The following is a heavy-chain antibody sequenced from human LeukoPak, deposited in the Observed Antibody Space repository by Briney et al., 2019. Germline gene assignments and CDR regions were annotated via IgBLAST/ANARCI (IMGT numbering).Heavy chain of an antibody. J-gene: IGHJ5*02. V-gene: IGHV4-59*08. CDR2: IYYRGST. CDR3: ARSSNWFDP. Sequence: SETLSLTCTVSGGSISSYYWSWIRQPPGKGLEWIGYIYYRGSTSYNPSLNSRVTISVDTSKNQFSLKLSSVTAADTAVYYCARSSNWFDPWGQGTLVTVSS. CDR1: GGSISSYY.